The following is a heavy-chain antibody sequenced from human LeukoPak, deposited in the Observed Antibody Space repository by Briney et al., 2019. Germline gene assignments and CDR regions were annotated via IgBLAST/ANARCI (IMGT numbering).Heavy chain of an antibody. V-gene: IGHV3-66*01. CDR3: TRGSSSGYYLSY. CDR2: IYSSGRT. D-gene: IGHD3-22*01. Sequence: GGSLRLSCAASGFTVSGNYMSWVRQAPGKGPEWVSVIYSSGRTYYSDSVEGRFTISRDNSKNTVFLQMDSLRAEDTAVYYCTRGSSSGYYLSYWGQGTLVTVSS. J-gene: IGHJ4*02. CDR1: GFTVSGNY.